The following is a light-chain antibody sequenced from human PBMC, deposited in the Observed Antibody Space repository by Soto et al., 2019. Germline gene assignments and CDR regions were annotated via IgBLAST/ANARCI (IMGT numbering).Light chain of an antibody. CDR2: GAS. V-gene: IGKV3-20*01. CDR3: QQYGSSPRT. Sequence: EIVLTQSPGTLSLSPGERATLSCRASQSVSSSYLAWYQKTTGQAPRLLIYGASSRATGIPDRVSGSGSGADFTLTISRLEPEDFAVYYCQQYGSSPRTFGQGTKVDIK. CDR1: QSVSSSY. J-gene: IGKJ1*01.